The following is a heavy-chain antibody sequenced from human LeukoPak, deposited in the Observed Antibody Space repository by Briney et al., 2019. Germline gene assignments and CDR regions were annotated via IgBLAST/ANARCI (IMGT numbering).Heavy chain of an antibody. CDR3: ARVVGLRYDY. CDR2: LSGSGGRT. Sequence: GGSLRLSCAASGFTFSSYTMSWVRQAPGKGLEWVAELSGSGGRTYYADFVNGRFTISRDNSKNTLYLQMNSLRAEDTAVYYCARVVGLRYDYWGQGTLVTVSS. D-gene: IGHD3-9*01. J-gene: IGHJ4*02. V-gene: IGHV3-23*01. CDR1: GFTFSSYT.